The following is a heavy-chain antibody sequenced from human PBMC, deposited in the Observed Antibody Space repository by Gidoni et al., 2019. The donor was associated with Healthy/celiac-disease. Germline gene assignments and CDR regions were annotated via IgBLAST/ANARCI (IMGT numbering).Heavy chain of an antibody. J-gene: IGHJ6*02. CDR1: GYTFTIYG. CDR3: ARRADYGDYAYYGMDV. D-gene: IGHD4-17*01. V-gene: IGHV1-18*01. CDR2: ISASNGNT. Sequence: QVQLVQSGAEVKKPVASVKVSCKASGYTFTIYGISWVRQATGQGLEWMGWISASNGNTKYAQKLKGRVTMNTDTSTSTAYMELRSLRSDDTDVYYCARRADYGDYAYYGMDVWGQGTTVTVS.